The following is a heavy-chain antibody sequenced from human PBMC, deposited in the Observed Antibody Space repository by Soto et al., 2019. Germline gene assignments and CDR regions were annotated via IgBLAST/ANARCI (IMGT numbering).Heavy chain of an antibody. CDR1: GYSFIAYY. V-gene: IGHV1-2*04. J-gene: IGHJ4*02. Sequence: ASVKVSCKASGYSFIAYYIHWVRQAPGQGPEWVGWINPNSGGTNYAQKFQGWVTMTRDTSISTAYMELSRLRSDDTAVYYCARDSCSSTSCYAYDYWGQGTLVTVSS. CDR3: ARDSCSSTSCYAYDY. D-gene: IGHD2-2*01. CDR2: INPNSGGT.